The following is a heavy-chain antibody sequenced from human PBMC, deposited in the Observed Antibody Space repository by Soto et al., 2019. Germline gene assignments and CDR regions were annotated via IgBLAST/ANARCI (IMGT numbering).Heavy chain of an antibody. CDR2: ISGSGGST. J-gene: IGHJ4*02. V-gene: IGHV3-23*01. Sequence: GVSLSLSCSASGFPFSSYAMSWVRQAPGKGPEWVSAISGSGGSTYYADSVKGRFTISRDNSKNTLYLQMNSLRAEDTAVYYCAKFIAARPHWGQGTLVTVSA. D-gene: IGHD6-25*01. CDR3: AKFIAARPH. CDR1: GFPFSSYA.